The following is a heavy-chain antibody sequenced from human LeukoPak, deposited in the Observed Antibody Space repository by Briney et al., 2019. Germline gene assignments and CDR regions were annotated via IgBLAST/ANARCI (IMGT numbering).Heavy chain of an antibody. D-gene: IGHD3-16*02. CDR2: INHSGST. J-gene: IGHJ4*02. CDR1: GGSFSGYY. Sequence: SETLSLTCAVYGGSFSGYYWSWIRQPPGKGLEWIGEINHSGSTNYNPSLKSRVTISVDTSKNQFSLKLSSVTAAGTAVYYCARGVWGSYRPYWGQGTLVTVSS. V-gene: IGHV4-34*01. CDR3: ARGVWGSYRPY.